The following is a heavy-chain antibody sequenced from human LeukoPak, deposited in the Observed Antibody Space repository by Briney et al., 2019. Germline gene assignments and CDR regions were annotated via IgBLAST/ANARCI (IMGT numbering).Heavy chain of an antibody. V-gene: IGHV4-61*02. CDR3: ARGRLWVDY. J-gene: IGHJ4*02. CDR1: GGSISSGSYY. D-gene: IGHD1-26*01. Sequence: SQTLSLTCTVSGGSISSGSYYWSWIRQPAGKGLEWIGRIYTSGSTNYNPSLKSRVTISVDTSKNQFSLKLSSVTAADTAVYYCARGRLWVDYWGQGTLVTVSS. CDR2: IYTSGST.